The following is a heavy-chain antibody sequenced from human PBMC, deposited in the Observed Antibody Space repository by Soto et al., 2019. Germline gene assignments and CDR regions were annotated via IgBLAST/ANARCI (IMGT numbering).Heavy chain of an antibody. Sequence: PGGSLRLSCAASGFTFSSYGMHWVRQAPGKGLEWVAVIWYDGSNKYYADSVKGRFTISRDNSKNTLYLQMNSLRAEDTAVYYCARDFGIPVDGSGSYYGYWGQGTLVTAPQ. V-gene: IGHV3-33*08. CDR2: IWYDGSNK. D-gene: IGHD3-10*01. J-gene: IGHJ4*02. CDR1: GFTFSSYG. CDR3: ARDFGIPVDGSGSYYGY.